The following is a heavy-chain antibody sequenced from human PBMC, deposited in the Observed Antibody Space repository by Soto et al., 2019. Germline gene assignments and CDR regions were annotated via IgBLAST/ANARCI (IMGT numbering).Heavy chain of an antibody. CDR1: GGSIRSSSYY. J-gene: IGHJ4*02. CDR2: IYYSGST. V-gene: IGHV4-39*07. D-gene: IGHD3-9*01. Sequence: ASETLSLTCTVSGGSIRSSSYYWGWIRQPPGKGLEWIGSIYYSGSTYYNPSLKSRVTISVDTSKNQFSLKLSSVTAADTAVYYCARARLAIIDYWGQGTLVTVSS. CDR3: ARARLAIIDY.